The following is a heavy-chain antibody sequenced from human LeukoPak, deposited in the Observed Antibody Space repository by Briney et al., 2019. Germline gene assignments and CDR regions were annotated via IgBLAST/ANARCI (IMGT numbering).Heavy chain of an antibody. V-gene: IGHV3-48*04. D-gene: IGHD3-22*01. CDR1: GFTFSSYS. CDR3: AREEYYYDSSGYSSTPLDY. J-gene: IGHJ4*02. Sequence: PGGSLRLSCAASGFTFSSYSMNWVRQAPGKGLEWVSYISSSSSTIYYADSVKGRFTISRDNAKNSLYLQMNSLRAEDTAVYYCAREEYYYDSSGYSSTPLDYWGQGTLVTVSS. CDR2: ISSSSSTI.